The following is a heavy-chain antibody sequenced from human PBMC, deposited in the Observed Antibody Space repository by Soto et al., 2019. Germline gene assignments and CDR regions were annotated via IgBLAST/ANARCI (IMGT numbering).Heavy chain of an antibody. V-gene: IGHV4-59*01. Sequence: PSETLSLTCTVSGGSISSYYWSWIRRPPGKGLEWIGYIYYSGSTNYNPSLKSRVTISVDTSKNQFSLKLSSVTAADTAVYYCARFSAAPQGYYFDYWGQGTLVTVSS. CDR2: IYYSGST. CDR1: GGSISSYY. J-gene: IGHJ4*02. CDR3: ARFSAAPQGYYFDY. D-gene: IGHD6-13*01.